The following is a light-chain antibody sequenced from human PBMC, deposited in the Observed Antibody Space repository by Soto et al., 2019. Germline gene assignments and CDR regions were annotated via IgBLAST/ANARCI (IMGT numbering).Light chain of an antibody. CDR1: QSVSGK. V-gene: IGKV3-15*01. CDR3: QQYDDWPLA. CDR2: GAS. Sequence: EIVMTQSPATLYVSPGERATLSCRASQSVSGKFAWYQHKAGQAPRLLIYGASTRATGIPARIIGSGSETDFILTISRVQSEDFAGYYCQQYDDWPLAFGGGTKVEIK. J-gene: IGKJ4*01.